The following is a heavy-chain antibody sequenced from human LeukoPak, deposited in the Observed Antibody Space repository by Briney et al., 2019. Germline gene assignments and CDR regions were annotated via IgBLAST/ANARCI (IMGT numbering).Heavy chain of an antibody. Sequence: GGSLRLSCAASGFTFDDYAMHWVRQAPGKGLEWVSGIIWNSGSIGYADSVKGRFTISRDNAKNSLYLQMNSLKTEDTAVYYCTTNPGPSWGQGTLVTVSS. V-gene: IGHV3-9*01. J-gene: IGHJ4*02. CDR3: TTNPGPS. D-gene: IGHD1-14*01. CDR2: IIWNSGSI. CDR1: GFTFDDYA.